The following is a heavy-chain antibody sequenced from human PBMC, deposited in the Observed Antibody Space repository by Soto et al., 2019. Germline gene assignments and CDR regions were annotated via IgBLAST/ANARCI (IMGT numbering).Heavy chain of an antibody. V-gene: IGHV5-51*01. CDR1: GYTCTNYW. CDR2: IYPGDSDT. J-gene: IGHJ6*02. CDR3: AASIFYYGMDV. Sequence: PXESLKVYWKGSGYTCTNYWVGWVLQMPGKGLEWMGIIYPGDSDTKYNPSSQGQVTISADKSITTTYLQWSSLKASDTAIYYCAASIFYYGMDVWGHGTTVTVS.